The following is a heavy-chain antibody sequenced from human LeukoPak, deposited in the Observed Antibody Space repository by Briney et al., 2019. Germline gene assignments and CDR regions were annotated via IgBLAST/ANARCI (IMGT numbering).Heavy chain of an antibody. J-gene: IGHJ4*02. V-gene: IGHV1-2*04. D-gene: IGHD3-16*02. Sequence: ALVKVSCKASGYTFTAYYLHWVRQAPGQGLEWMGWINPNSGGTNYAQKFKGWVTLTRDTSINTTYMELSRLASDVTAVYFCARGTPGSYLGYWGQGTLVTVSS. CDR1: GYTFTAYY. CDR3: ARGTPGSYLGY. CDR2: INPNSGGT.